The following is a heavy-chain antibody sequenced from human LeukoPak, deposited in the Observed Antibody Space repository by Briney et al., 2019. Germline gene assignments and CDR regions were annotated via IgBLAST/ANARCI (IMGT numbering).Heavy chain of an antibody. J-gene: IGHJ5*02. D-gene: IGHD2-15*01. CDR2: ISYDGSNK. CDR3: AKGYCSGGSCYVVDWFDP. V-gene: IGHV3-30-3*01. CDR1: GFTFSSYA. Sequence: GRSLRLSCAASGFTFSSYAMHWVRQAPGKGLEWVAVISYDGSNKYYADSVKGRFTISRDNSKNTLYLQMNSLRAEDTAVYYCAKGYCSGGSCYVVDWFDPWGQGTLVTVSS.